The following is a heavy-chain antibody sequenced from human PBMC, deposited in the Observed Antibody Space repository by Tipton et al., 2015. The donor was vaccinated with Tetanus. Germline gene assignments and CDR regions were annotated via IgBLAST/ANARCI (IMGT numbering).Heavy chain of an antibody. Sequence: TLSLTCAVYGGSFSGYYWSWIRQPPGKGLEWIGEINHSGSTNYNPSLKCRVTISVDTSKNQFSLKLSSVTAADTAVYYCARGGGRSGYYRGGVDYWGQGTLVTVSS. D-gene: IGHD3-3*01. V-gene: IGHV4-34*01. CDR2: INHSGST. CDR3: ARGGGRSGYYRGGVDY. CDR1: GGSFSGYY. J-gene: IGHJ4*02.